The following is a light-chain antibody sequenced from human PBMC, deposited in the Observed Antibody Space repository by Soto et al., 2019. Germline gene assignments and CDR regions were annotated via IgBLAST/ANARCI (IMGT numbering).Light chain of an antibody. CDR2: KAS. CDR1: QNIYTW. J-gene: IGKJ1*01. V-gene: IGKV1-5*03. CDR3: QQYNSFPWT. Sequence: DIQMTHSPSTLSASGGDIVTITCRASQNIYTWLAWNQQKPGKAPKLLLYKASNLESGVPSRFSGSGSGTEFTLTISSLQPDDFATYYCQQYNSFPWTFGQGTKVEIK.